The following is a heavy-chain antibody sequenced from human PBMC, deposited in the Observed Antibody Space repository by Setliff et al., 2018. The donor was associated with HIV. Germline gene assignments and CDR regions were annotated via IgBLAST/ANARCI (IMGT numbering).Heavy chain of an antibody. J-gene: IGHJ6*03. Sequence: SLTCTVSGDSVSSRSYYWSWIRQPPGKGLEWIGYIYYSGSTNYNPSLKSRVTISVDTSKNHFSLKLRSVTAADTAVYYCARGRRGWDYYYMDVWDKGTTVTVSS. CDR2: IYYSGST. D-gene: IGHD6-19*01. V-gene: IGHV4-61*03. CDR1: GDSVSSRSYY. CDR3: ARGRRGWDYYYMDV.